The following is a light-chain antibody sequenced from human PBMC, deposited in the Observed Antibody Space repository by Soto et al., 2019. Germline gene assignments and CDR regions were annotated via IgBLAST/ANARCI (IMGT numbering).Light chain of an antibody. Sequence: QSVLTQPASVSGSPGQSITISCTGTSSDVGGYNYVSWYQQHPGKAPKLMIYDVSIRPSGVSNRFSGSKSGNTASLTISGLQAEDEADYYCSSYTSSSTSMVFGGGTKVTVL. CDR2: DVS. V-gene: IGLV2-14*01. CDR1: SSDVGGYNY. J-gene: IGLJ2*01. CDR3: SSYTSSSTSMV.